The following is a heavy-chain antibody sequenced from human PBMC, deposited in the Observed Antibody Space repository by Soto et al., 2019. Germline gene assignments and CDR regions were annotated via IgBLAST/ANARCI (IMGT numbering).Heavy chain of an antibody. CDR1: GGSISSGDYF. D-gene: IGHD5-12*01. CDR3: ARARLRAVYAFDI. Sequence: QVQLQESGPGLVKPSQTLSLTCTVSGGSISSGDYFWSWIRQSPGKGLEWIGYISSIGSTYYSPSLKSRLSISLDTSKNQFSLRLSSVTAADTAMYYCARARLRAVYAFDIWGQGTMVTVSS. CDR2: ISSIGST. J-gene: IGHJ3*02. V-gene: IGHV4-30-4*01.